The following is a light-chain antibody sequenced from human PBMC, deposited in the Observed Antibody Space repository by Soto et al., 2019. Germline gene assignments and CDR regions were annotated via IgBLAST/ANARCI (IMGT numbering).Light chain of an antibody. CDR2: EGT. CDR3: YSYVGSSTYV. CDR1: SSDVGTYNL. V-gene: IGLV2-23*01. J-gene: IGLJ1*01. Sequence: SVLTQPASVSGSPGQSITMACTGTSSDVGTYNLVSWYQQHPGKAPKLMVYEGTKRPSGVSNRFSGSKSGNTASLTISGLQAEDEADYYCYSYVGSSTYVFGTGTKVTVL.